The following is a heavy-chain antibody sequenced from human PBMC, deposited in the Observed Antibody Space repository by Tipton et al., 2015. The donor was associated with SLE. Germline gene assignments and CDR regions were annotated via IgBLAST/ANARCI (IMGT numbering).Heavy chain of an antibody. J-gene: IGHJ4*02. CDR1: GFTFRSYA. CDR3: ARGGGSYYDY. CDR2: TSPSGGST. Sequence: SLRLSCTASGFTFRSYAMSWVRQAPGKGLEWVSSTSPSGGSTYYADSVKGRFTISRDNSKNTLYLQMNSLRADDTAVYYCARGGGSYYDYWGQGTLVTVSS. D-gene: IGHD1-26*01. V-gene: IGHV3-23*01.